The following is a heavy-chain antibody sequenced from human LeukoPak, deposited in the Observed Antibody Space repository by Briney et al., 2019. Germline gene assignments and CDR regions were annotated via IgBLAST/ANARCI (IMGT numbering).Heavy chain of an antibody. D-gene: IGHD2-15*01. J-gene: IGHJ4*02. CDR2: ISDDSSFT. CDR3: AKGRCSGVGCDSFHS. V-gene: IGHV3-23*01. CDR1: GLRFRSYA. Sequence: GGSLRLSCVASGLRFRSYAMNWVRQAPGKGLECISTISDDSSFTYYADSVKGRSAISRDDSKNTLYLQMNNLKVEDTAVYYCAKGRCSGVGCDSFHSWGQGALVTVSS.